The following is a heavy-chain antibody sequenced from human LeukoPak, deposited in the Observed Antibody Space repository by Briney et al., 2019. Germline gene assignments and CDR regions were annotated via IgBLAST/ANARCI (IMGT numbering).Heavy chain of an antibody. D-gene: IGHD3-22*01. CDR3: ARRQYDSSGFRLPFDY. J-gene: IGHJ4*02. V-gene: IGHV3-21*01. CDR2: ISSSSYI. CDR1: GFTFISYS. Sequence: PGGSLRLSCAASGFTFISYSMTWVRQAPGKGLEWVSSISSSSYIYYAESAKGRFTISRDNAKNSVSLQMNSLRAEDTAVYYCARRQYDSSGFRLPFDYWGQGTLVTVSS.